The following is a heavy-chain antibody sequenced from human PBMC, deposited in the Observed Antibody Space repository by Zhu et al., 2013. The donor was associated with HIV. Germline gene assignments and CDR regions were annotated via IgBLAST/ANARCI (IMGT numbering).Heavy chain of an antibody. CDR3: ARAGKSGTLENWFDP. CDR1: GYTFTSYG. Sequence: QVQLVQSGAEVKKPGASVKVSCKASGYTFTSYGISWVRQAPGQGLEWMGWISGYNGNTNYAQKLQGRVTMTRDTSTSTAYMDLRSLRSEDTAVYYCARAGKSGTLENWFDPWGQGTLLTVSS. D-gene: IGHD3-10*01. V-gene: IGHV1-18*01. CDR2: ISGYNGNT. J-gene: IGHJ5*02.